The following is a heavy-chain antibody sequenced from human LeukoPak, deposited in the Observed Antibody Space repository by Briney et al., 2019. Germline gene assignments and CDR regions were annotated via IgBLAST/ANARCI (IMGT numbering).Heavy chain of an antibody. Sequence: SETLSLTCTVSGGSISSGGYYWSWIRQHPGKGLEWIGYIYYSGSTYYNPSLKSRVTISVDTSKNQFSLKLSSVTAADTAVYYCARGRKKCSSTSCYVNWFDPWGQGTLVTVSS. CDR3: ARGRKKCSSTSCYVNWFDP. CDR2: IYYSGST. V-gene: IGHV4-31*03. J-gene: IGHJ5*02. D-gene: IGHD2-2*01. CDR1: GGSISSGGYY.